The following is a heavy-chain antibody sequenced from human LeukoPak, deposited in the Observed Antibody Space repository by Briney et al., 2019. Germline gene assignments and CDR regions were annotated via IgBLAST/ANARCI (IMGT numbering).Heavy chain of an antibody. Sequence: PSETLSLTCTVSGGSISNYYWSWIRQSPGKGLEWIGYIYYSGSTNYNPSLKSRVTISVDTSKNQFSLKLSSVTAADTAVYYCARRGYSYGSYYFDYWGQGTLVTVSS. V-gene: IGHV4-59*01. CDR2: IYYSGST. CDR1: GGSISNYY. D-gene: IGHD5-18*01. J-gene: IGHJ4*02. CDR3: ARRGYSYGSYYFDY.